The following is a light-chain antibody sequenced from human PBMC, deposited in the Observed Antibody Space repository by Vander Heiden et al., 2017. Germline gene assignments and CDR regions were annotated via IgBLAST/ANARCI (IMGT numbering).Light chain of an antibody. Sequence: QSLLTQPPSASGTTGQRVTISCSGSSSNIGSFAVNWYHQLPETAPNLLIYSDNPRPSGVPDRFSGSRSGTSASLAISGLQSGDEADYYCATWDHSLNAWVFGGGTKLTAL. V-gene: IGLV1-44*01. CDR1: SSNIGSFA. J-gene: IGLJ3*02. CDR2: SDN. CDR3: ATWDHSLNAWV.